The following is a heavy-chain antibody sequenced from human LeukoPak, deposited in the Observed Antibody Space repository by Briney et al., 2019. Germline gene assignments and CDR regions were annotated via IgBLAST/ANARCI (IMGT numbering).Heavy chain of an antibody. CDR3: ARGENSSGWFGYFDY. D-gene: IGHD6-19*01. V-gene: IGHV4-59*01. CDR2: IYYSGST. J-gene: IGHJ4*02. Sequence: SETLSLTCTVSGGSISSYYWSWIRQPPGKGLEWIGYIYYSGSTNYNPSLKSRVTISVDTSKNQFSLKLSSVTAADTAVYYCARGENSSGWFGYFDYWGQGTLVTVSS. CDR1: GGSISSYY.